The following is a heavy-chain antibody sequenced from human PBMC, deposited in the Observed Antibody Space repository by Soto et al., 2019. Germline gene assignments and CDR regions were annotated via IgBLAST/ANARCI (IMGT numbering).Heavy chain of an antibody. V-gene: IGHV3-23*01. CDR1: GFTLSNYA. J-gene: IGHJ5*02. D-gene: IGHD3-10*01. CDR2: ISASGSST. CDR3: AKDIEDYYGSGSYSPNWFDP. Sequence: GGSLRLSCTASGFTLSNYAMSWVRQAPGKGLEWVSVISASGSSTYYADSVKGRFTISRDNSKNTLYLQMNSLRAEDTAVYYCAKDIEDYYGSGSYSPNWFDPWGQGTLVTVSS.